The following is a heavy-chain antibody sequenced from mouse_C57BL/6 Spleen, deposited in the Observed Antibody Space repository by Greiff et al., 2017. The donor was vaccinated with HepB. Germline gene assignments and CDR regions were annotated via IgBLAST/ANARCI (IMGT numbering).Heavy chain of an antibody. CDR2: ISSGSSTI. J-gene: IGHJ4*01. Sequence: DVMLVESGGGLVKPGGSLKLSCAASGFTFSDYGMHWVRQAPEKGLEWVAYISSGSSTIYYADTVKGRFTISRDNAKNTLFLQMTSLRSEDTAMYYCASTGRAMDYWGQGTSVTVSS. CDR3: ASTGRAMDY. V-gene: IGHV5-17*01. D-gene: IGHD4-1*02. CDR1: GFTFSDYG.